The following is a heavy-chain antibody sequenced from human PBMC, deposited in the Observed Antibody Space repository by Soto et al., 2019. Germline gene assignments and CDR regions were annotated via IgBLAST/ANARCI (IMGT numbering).Heavy chain of an antibody. V-gene: IGHV4-59*01. Sequence: PSETLSLTCTVSGDSISTYYWSWIRQPPGKGLEWIAYIYYTGNTYYNPSLESRVTISMDTSKNQFSLKLSSVTAADTAVYYCARYYYDSSGYYYGWFDPWGQGTLVTVSS. CDR3: ARYYYDSSGYYYGWFDP. CDR2: IYYTGNT. D-gene: IGHD3-22*01. J-gene: IGHJ5*02. CDR1: GDSISTYY.